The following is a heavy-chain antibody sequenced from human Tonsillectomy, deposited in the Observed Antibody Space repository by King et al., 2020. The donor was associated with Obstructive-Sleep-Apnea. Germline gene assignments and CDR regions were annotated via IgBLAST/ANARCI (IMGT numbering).Heavy chain of an antibody. V-gene: IGHV3-15*01. CDR2: VKSKRDGGTK. CDR3: YSLPYYNNGMDV. J-gene: IGHJ6*02. Sequence: QLVQSGGGLVKPGGSLRLSCAASGFTFSKAWMNWVRQAPGKGLEWVGRVKSKRDGGTKDYGAPVTGRFLISRDDSQNTLCLQMNSLKIEDTAVYYCYSLPYYNNGMDVWGQGTTVTVSS. CDR1: GFTFSKAW. D-gene: IGHD5-18*01.